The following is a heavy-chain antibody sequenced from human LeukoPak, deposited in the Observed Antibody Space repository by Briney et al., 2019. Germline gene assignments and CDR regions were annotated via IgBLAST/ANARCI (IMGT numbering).Heavy chain of an antibody. CDR1: GFTFSSYA. CDR3: ARDPGSGYEEHFDY. Sequence: GGSLRLSCAASGFTFSSYAMHWVRQAPGKGLEWVAVISYDGSNKYYADSVKGRFTISRDNSKNTLYLQMNSLRAEDTAVYYCARDPGSGYEEHFDYWGQGTLVTVSS. V-gene: IGHV3-30*04. D-gene: IGHD5-12*01. CDR2: ISYDGSNK. J-gene: IGHJ4*02.